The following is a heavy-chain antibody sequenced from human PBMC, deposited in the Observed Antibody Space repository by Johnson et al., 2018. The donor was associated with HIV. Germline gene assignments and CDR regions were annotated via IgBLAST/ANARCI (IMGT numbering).Heavy chain of an antibody. D-gene: IGHD4-23*01. CDR1: GFTFDDYG. Sequence: MLLVESGGGVVRPGGSLRLSCAASGFTFDDYGMSWVRQVPGKGLVWVSDLSGSGGSTYYADSVKGRFTISRDNSKNTLYLQMNSLRAEDTAVYYCAKDRGDYGGNRDAFNIWGQGTIVTVSS. CDR3: AKDRGDYGGNRDAFNI. J-gene: IGHJ3*02. CDR2: LSGSGGST. V-gene: IGHV3-23*04.